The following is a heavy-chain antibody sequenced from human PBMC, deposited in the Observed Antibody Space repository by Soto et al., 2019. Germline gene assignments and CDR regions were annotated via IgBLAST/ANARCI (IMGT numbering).Heavy chain of an antibody. J-gene: IGHJ6*04. D-gene: IGHD3-10*01. CDR1: GFSLSNARMG. Sequence: SGPTLVNPTETPTLTCTVSGFSLSNARMGVSWIRQPPGKALEWLAHIFSNDEKSYSTSLKSRLTISKDTSKSQVVLTMTNMDAVDTAVYYCARFRRSRISLGGYYYYDMDVWGKGTTVTVSS. V-gene: IGHV2-26*01. CDR3: ARFRRSRISLGGYYYYDMDV. CDR2: IFSNDEK.